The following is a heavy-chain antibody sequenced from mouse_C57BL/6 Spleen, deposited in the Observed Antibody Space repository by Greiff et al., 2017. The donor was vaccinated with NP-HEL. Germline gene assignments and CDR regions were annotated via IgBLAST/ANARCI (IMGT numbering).Heavy chain of an antibody. CDR1: GYAFSSSW. CDR2: IYPGDGDT. D-gene: IGHD2-3*01. Sequence: QVHVKQSGPELVKPGASVKISCKASGYAFSSSWMNWVKQRPGKGLEWIGRIYPGDGDTNYNGKFKGKATLTADKSSSTAYMQLSSLTSEDSAVYFCAREDGYSAWFAYWGQGTLVTVSA. CDR3: AREDGYSAWFAY. V-gene: IGHV1-82*01. J-gene: IGHJ3*01.